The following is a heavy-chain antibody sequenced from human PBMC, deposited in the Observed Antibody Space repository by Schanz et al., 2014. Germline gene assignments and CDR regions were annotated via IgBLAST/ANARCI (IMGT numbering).Heavy chain of an antibody. CDR3: ARDRGYCSGGSCLAFDY. Sequence: EVQLLDSGGGLVQPGGSLRLSCAASGFTFSTYAMNWVRQAPGKGLEWVSYISSSGTTIYYADSVKGRFTISRDNSKNTLYLQMNTLRAEDTAVYYCARDRGYCSGGSCLAFDYWGQGTLVTVSS. V-gene: IGHV3-48*01. D-gene: IGHD2-15*01. CDR1: GFTFSTYA. J-gene: IGHJ4*02. CDR2: ISSSGTTI.